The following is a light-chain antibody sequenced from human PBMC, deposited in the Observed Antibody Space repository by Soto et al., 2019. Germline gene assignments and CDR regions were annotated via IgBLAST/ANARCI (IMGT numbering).Light chain of an antibody. J-gene: IGLJ3*02. CDR1: SGHNSYA. V-gene: IGLV4-69*01. CDR2: VNSDGSH. Sequence: QSVLTQSPSASASLGASVKLTCTLSSGHNSYAIAWHQQQPEKGPRYLMKVNSDGSHSKGDGIPDRFSGSSSGAERYLTISSLQAEYEAAYYCQTWSTDIRVFGGGNKLPVL. CDR3: QTWSTDIRV.